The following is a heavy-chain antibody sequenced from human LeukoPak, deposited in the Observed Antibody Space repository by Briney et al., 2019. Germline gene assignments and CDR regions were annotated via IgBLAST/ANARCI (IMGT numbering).Heavy chain of an antibody. V-gene: IGHV3-66*01. CDR3: ARVDSGWYTYYGMDV. CDR1: GFTVSSNY. J-gene: IGHJ6*02. D-gene: IGHD6-19*01. Sequence: GGSLRLSCAASGFTVSSNYMSWVRQAPGKGLEWVSVIYSGGSTYYADSVKGRFTISRDNSKNTLYLQMNSLRAEDTAVYYCARVDSGWYTYYGMDVWGQGTTVTVSS. CDR2: IYSGGST.